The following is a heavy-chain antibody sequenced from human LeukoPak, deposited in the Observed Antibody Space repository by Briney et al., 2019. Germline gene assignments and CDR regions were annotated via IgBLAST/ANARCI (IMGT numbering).Heavy chain of an antibody. CDR3: ATRYSSGWYRSYNYFDY. J-gene: IGHJ4*02. Sequence: SETLSLTCTVSGGSISSYYWSWIRQPPGKGLEWIGYIYYSGSTNYNPSLKNRVTISVDTSKNQFSLKLSSVTAADTAVYYCATRYSSGWYRSYNYFDYWGQGTLVTVSS. CDR1: GGSISSYY. CDR2: IYYSGST. D-gene: IGHD6-19*01. V-gene: IGHV4-59*08.